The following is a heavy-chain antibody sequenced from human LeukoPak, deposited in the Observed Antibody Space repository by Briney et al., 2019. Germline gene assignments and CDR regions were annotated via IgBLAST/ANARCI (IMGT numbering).Heavy chain of an antibody. CDR3: ARGSGLGVSNWFDP. CDR1: GGSISSYY. CDR2: IYYSGST. V-gene: IGHV4-59*08. Sequence: SSETLSLTCTVSGGSISSYYWSWIRQPPGKGLEWIGYIYYSGSTNYNPSLKSRVTISVDTSKNQFSLKLSSVTAADTAVYYCARGSGLGVSNWFDPWGQGTLVTVSS. D-gene: IGHD2-8*02. J-gene: IGHJ5*02.